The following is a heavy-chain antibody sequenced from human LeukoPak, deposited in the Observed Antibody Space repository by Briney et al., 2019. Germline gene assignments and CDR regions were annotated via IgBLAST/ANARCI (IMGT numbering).Heavy chain of an antibody. CDR1: GGSISSSSYY. D-gene: IGHD3-22*01. Sequence: SETLSLTCTVSGGSISSSSYYWGWIRQPPGKGLEWIGSIYYSGSTYYNPSLKSRVTISVDTSKNQFSLKLSSVTAADTAVYYCARLVVDDYDSSGYYLPYYFDYWGQGTLVTVSS. J-gene: IGHJ4*02. V-gene: IGHV4-39*01. CDR2: IYYSGST. CDR3: ARLVVDDYDSSGYYLPYYFDY.